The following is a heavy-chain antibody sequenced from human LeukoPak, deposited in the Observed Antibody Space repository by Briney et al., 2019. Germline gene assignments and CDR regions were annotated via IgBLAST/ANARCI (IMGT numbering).Heavy chain of an antibody. Sequence: GGSLRLSCAASGFTFSDYYMSWIRQAPGKGLEWLSYITSTSSYTNYADSVKGRFTISRDNAKNTLYLQMNSLRAEDTAVYYCARALGSSSDYWGQGTLVTVSS. V-gene: IGHV3-11*06. D-gene: IGHD1-26*01. J-gene: IGHJ4*02. CDR2: ITSTSSYT. CDR1: GFTFSDYY. CDR3: ARALGSSSDY.